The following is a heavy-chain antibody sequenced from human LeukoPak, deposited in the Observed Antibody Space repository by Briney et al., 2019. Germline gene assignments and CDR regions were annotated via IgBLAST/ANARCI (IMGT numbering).Heavy chain of an antibody. CDR1: GYTLTELS. CDR2: FDPEDGET. D-gene: IGHD6-13*01. V-gene: IGHV1-24*01. Sequence: ASVKVSCKVPGYTLTELSMHWVRQAPGKGLEWMGGFDPEDGETIYAQKFQGRVTMTEDTSTDTAYMELSSLRSEDTAVYYCATIIAAAGTFDYWGQGTLVTVSS. J-gene: IGHJ4*02. CDR3: ATIIAAAGTFDY.